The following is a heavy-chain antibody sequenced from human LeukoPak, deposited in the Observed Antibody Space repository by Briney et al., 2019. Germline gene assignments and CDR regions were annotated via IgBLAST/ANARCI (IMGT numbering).Heavy chain of an antibody. J-gene: IGHJ6*03. V-gene: IGHV5-51*01. CDR1: GYSFTSYW. Sequence: GESLKISCKGSGYSFTSYWIGWVRQMPGKGLEWMGIIYPGDSDTTYSPSFQGQVTISADKSISTAYLQWSSLKASDTAMYYCARSLVVPGPSHYYYYMDVWGKGTTVTVSS. CDR3: ARSLVVPGPSHYYYYMDV. CDR2: IYPGDSDT. D-gene: IGHD6-6*01.